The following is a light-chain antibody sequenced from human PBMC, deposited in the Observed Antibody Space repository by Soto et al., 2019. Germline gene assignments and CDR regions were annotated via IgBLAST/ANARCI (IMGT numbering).Light chain of an antibody. CDR3: QQFNSYPIT. CDR1: QDIRGA. Sequence: AIQVTQSPSSLSASVRDRVTITCRASQDIRGALAWYQQKPGKAPKLLIYDVSTLENEVPSRFSGSSSGTQFTLTISSLQPEDFGTYYCQQFNSYPITFGHGTRLEIK. CDR2: DVS. J-gene: IGKJ5*01. V-gene: IGKV1-13*02.